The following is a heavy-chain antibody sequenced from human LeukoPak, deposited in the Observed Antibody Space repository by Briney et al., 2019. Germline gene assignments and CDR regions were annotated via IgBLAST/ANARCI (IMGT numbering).Heavy chain of an antibody. D-gene: IGHD2-2*01. V-gene: IGHV3-48*03. Sequence: PGGSLRLSCAASGSTFSSYEMNWVRQAPGKGLEWVSYISSSGSTIYYADSVKGRFTISRDNAKNSLYLQMNSLRAEDTAVYYCARDLIVVVPAASPYYYYYGMDVWGQGTTVTVSS. CDR1: GSTFSSYE. CDR2: ISSSGSTI. CDR3: ARDLIVVVPAASPYYYYYGMDV. J-gene: IGHJ6*02.